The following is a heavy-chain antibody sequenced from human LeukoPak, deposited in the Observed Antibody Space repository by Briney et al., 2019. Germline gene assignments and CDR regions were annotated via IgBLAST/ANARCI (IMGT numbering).Heavy chain of an antibody. V-gene: IGHV3-48*03. CDR3: ARDSSHYYDSSGYHDY. CDR1: GFTFSDYE. J-gene: IGHJ4*02. CDR2: ISFSGNSI. Sequence: QAGGSLRLSCAASGFTFSDYEMHWVRQAPGKGLEWVSFISFSGNSIYYADSVKGRFTISRDNAKNSLYLQMNSLRAEDTAVYYCARDSSHYYDSSGYHDYWGQGTLVTVSS. D-gene: IGHD3-22*01.